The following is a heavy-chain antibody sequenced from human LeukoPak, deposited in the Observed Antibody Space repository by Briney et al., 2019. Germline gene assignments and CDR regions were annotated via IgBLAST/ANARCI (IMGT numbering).Heavy chain of an antibody. CDR3: ARELGVNSSSWYDY. CDR1: GYTFTGYY. CDR2: INPNSGGT. J-gene: IGHJ4*02. D-gene: IGHD6-13*01. V-gene: IGHV1-2*02. Sequence: ASVKVSCKASGYTFTGYYMHWVRQAPGQGLEWMGWINPNSGGTNYAQKFQGRVTMTRDTSISTAYMELSRLRSDDTAVYYCARELGVNSSSWYDYWGQGTLVTVSS.